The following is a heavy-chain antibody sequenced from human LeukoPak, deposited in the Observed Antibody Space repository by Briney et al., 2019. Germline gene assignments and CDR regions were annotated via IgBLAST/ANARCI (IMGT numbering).Heavy chain of an antibody. J-gene: IGHJ3*02. V-gene: IGHV3-11*05. CDR2: ISGSSSYI. CDR1: GFTFSDHY. CDR3: AKDKREGCSTTTCYVFDI. Sequence: GGSLRLSCAASGFTFSDHYMTWIRQAPGKGLEWISYISGSSSYINYADSVKGRFTISRDNSKNTLYLQMNSLRAEDTAVYYCAKDKREGCSTTTCYVFDIWGQGTMVTVSS. D-gene: IGHD2-2*01.